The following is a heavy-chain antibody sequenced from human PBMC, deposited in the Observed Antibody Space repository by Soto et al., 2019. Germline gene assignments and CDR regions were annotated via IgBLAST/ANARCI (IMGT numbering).Heavy chain of an antibody. Sequence: ASVKVSCKASGYTFTNYYIHWVRQAPGQGLEWMGIINPSGGSTKYAQKFQGRVTMTRDTAAGTLYMQLGSLRSEDTAVYFCARDWGGTLFSTAFGSSFLAYWGQGTLVSVSS. D-gene: IGHD2-2*01. V-gene: IGHV1-46*01. J-gene: IGHJ4*02. CDR1: GYTFTNYY. CDR2: INPSGGST. CDR3: ARDWGGTLFSTAFGSSFLAY.